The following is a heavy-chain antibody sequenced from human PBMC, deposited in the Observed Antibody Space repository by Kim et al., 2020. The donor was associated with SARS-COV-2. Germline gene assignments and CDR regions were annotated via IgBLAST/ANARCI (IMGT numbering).Heavy chain of an antibody. CDR3: AKGPELGIEWYFDY. D-gene: IGHD7-27*01. J-gene: IGHJ4*02. Sequence: EDSVEGRFTISRDNSKNTLYLQMNSLRAEDTAVYYCAKGPELGIEWYFDYWGQGTLVTVSS. V-gene: IGHV3-23*01.